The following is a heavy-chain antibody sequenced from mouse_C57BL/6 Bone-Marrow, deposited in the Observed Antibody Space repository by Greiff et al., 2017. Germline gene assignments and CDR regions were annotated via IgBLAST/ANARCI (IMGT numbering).Heavy chain of an antibody. V-gene: IGHV1-81*01. Sequence: QVQLQQSGAELVRPGASVKLSCKASGYTFTSYGISWVKQRTGQGLEWIGEIYPRSGNTYYNEKFKGKATLSADKSSSTAYMELRSLTSEDSAVXFWAKASITTVVAGDYWGQGTTLTVSS. J-gene: IGHJ2*01. CDR1: GYTFTSYG. CDR2: IYPRSGNT. CDR3: AKASITTVVAGDY. D-gene: IGHD1-1*01.